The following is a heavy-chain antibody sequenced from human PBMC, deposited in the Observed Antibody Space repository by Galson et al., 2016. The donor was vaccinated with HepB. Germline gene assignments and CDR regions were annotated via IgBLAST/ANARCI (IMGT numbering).Heavy chain of an antibody. CDR2: IFADGSRA. D-gene: IGHD6-6*01. Sequence: SLRLSCAASGFTFSNYWMHWVRQPPGKGLMWVSRIFADGSRAGYADSVKGRFTISSDNSKKTLYLQMNSLRAEDTAVYFCARGTASRPGYYYALDVWGKGTTVTVSS. J-gene: IGHJ6*04. CDR3: ARGTASRPGYYYALDV. V-gene: IGHV3-74*01. CDR1: GFTFSNYW.